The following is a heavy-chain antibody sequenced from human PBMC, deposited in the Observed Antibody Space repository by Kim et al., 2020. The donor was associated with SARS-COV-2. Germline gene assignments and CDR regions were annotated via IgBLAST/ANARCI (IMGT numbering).Heavy chain of an antibody. CDR3: ASLLVDTAMVPDY. D-gene: IGHD5-18*01. CDR1: GFTFSSYS. V-gene: IGHV3-21*01. Sequence: GGSLRLSCAASGFTFSSYSMNWVRQAPGKGLEWVSSISSSSSYIYYADSVKGRFTISRDNAKNSLYLQMNSLRAEDTAVYYCASLLVDTAMVPDYWGQGTLVTVSS. CDR2: ISSSSSYI. J-gene: IGHJ4*02.